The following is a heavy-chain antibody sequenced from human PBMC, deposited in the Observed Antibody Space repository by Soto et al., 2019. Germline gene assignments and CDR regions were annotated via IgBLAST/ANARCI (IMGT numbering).Heavy chain of an antibody. Sequence: VKVSCQASGYTFTGYYMHWVRQAPGQGLEWMGWINPNSGGTNYAQKFHVRVTMTRDTSISTAYMELSRLRSDDTAVYYCARVMGGGYYYGMHVWGQGTTVTVSS. D-gene: IGHD1-26*01. J-gene: IGHJ6*02. CDR1: GYTFTGYY. V-gene: IGHV1-2*02. CDR2: INPNSGGT. CDR3: ARVMGGGYYYGMHV.